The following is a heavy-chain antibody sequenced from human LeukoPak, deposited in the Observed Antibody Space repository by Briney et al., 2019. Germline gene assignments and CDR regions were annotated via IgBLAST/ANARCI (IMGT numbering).Heavy chain of an antibody. CDR3: ARIWQPQAPFDI. J-gene: IGHJ3*02. CDR2: IIPILGIA. V-gene: IGHV1-69*04. CDR1: GGTFSSYA. D-gene: IGHD3-16*01. Sequence: ASVKVSCKASGGTFSSYAISWVRQAPGQGLEWMGRIIPILGIANYAQKFQGRVTITADKSTSTAYMELSSLRSEDTAVYYCARIWQPQAPFDIWGQGTMVTVSS.